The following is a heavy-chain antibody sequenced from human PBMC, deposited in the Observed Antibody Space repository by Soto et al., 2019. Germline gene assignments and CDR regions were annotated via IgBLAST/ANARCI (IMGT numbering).Heavy chain of an antibody. V-gene: IGHV3-23*01. Sequence: GGSLRLSCAASGFTFGSYAVSWVRQAPGKGLEWVSAISGSAGSTYYADSVKGRFTISRDDSKKTLYLQMSSLRAEDTAVYYCAKGYRYGYKSFDPWGQGTLVTVSS. CDR3: AKGYRYGYKSFDP. CDR2: ISGSAGST. D-gene: IGHD5-18*01. CDR1: GFTFGSYA. J-gene: IGHJ5*02.